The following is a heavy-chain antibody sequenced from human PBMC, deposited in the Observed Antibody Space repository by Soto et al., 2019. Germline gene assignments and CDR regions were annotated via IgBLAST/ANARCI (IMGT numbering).Heavy chain of an antibody. D-gene: IGHD2-2*01. V-gene: IGHV1-3*01. CDR3: ARDLRDIVVVPAAIGDYYGMDV. Sequence: ASVKVSCKASGYTFTSYAMHWVRQAPGQRLEWMGWINAGNGNTKYSQKFQGRVTITRDTSASTAYMELSSLRSEDTAVYYCARDLRDIVVVPAAIGDYYGMDVWGQGTTVTVSS. CDR2: INAGNGNT. CDR1: GYTFTSYA. J-gene: IGHJ6*02.